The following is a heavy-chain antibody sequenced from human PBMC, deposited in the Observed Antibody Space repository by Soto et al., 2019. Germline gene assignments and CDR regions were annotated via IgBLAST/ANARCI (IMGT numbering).Heavy chain of an antibody. V-gene: IGHV3-33*08. CDR1: GFTFGSSA. CDR3: ARADHLGYSFGWVTYYIY. D-gene: IGHD3-10*01. Sequence: VWSLRLSCAASGFTFGSSAMSWVRQAPGKGLEWVAVIWYDGSNKFYADSVKGRFTISRDNSKNTLYLLMNSLRAEDTAVYYCARADHLGYSFGWVTYYIYWGQGA. J-gene: IGHJ4*02. CDR2: IWYDGSNK.